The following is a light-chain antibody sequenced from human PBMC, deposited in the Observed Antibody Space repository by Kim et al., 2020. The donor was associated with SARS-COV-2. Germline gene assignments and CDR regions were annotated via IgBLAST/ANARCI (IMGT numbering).Light chain of an antibody. CDR1: KS. J-gene: IGLJ1*01. CDR3: QAWDSSTSWRI. Sequence: KSTSWYQQKPGQSPVLVIYEDTKRPSGIPERFSGSNSGNTATLTISGTQAMDAADYYCQAWDSSTSWRIFGSGTKVTVL. V-gene: IGLV3-1*01. CDR2: EDT.